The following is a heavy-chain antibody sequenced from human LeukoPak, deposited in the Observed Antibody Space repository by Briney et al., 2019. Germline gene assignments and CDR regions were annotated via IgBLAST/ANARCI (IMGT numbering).Heavy chain of an antibody. J-gene: IGHJ4*02. CDR1: GYTFTSYG. CDR3: ARSYYDILTGFPLPYFDY. CDR2: ISAYNGNT. V-gene: IGHV1-18*01. D-gene: IGHD3-9*01. Sequence: GASVKVSCKASGYTFTSYGISWVRQAPGQGLEWMGWISAYNGNTNYAQKLQGRVTMTTDTSTSTAYMELRSLRSDDTAVYYCARSYYDILTGFPLPYFDYWGQGTLVTVSS.